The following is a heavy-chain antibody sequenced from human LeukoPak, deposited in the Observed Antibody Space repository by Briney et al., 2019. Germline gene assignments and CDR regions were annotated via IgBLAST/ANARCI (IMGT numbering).Heavy chain of an antibody. CDR2: INHSGST. D-gene: IGHD3/OR15-3a*01. CDR1: GGSFSGYY. J-gene: IGHJ4*02. Sequence: PSETLSLTCAVYGGSFSGYYWSWIRQPPGKGLEWIGEINHSGSTNYNPSLKSRVTISVDTSRNQFSLKLSSVTAADTAVYYCEVDSYWGQGTLVTVSS. V-gene: IGHV4-34*01. CDR3: EVDSY.